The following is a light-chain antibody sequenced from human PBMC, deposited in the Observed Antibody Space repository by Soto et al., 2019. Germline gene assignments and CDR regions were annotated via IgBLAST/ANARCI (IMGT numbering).Light chain of an antibody. CDR1: SSDVGEENY. Sequence: QSALTQPPSASGSPGQSVTITCSGTSSDVGEENYVSWYQQHPGKVPKLILYEVSKRPSGVPDRFSGSRSGNTASLTVSGLQDQYEADYYCSSFAGSPVVFGGGTKLTV. J-gene: IGLJ2*01. V-gene: IGLV2-8*01. CDR3: SSFAGSPVV. CDR2: EVS.